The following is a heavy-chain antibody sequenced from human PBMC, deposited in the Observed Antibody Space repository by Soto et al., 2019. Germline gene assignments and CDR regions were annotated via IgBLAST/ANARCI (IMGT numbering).Heavy chain of an antibody. CDR2: ISGSDGRT. Sequence: GGSLRLSCAASGFTFSSYAMSWVRQAPGKGLEWVSTISGSDGRTYSTDSVKGRFTISRDNSRNTAYLQMNSLRVEDTAVYYCAKGVSQYTPLALFAYWGRGTLVTVSS. CDR1: GFTFSSYA. CDR3: AKGVSQYTPLALFAY. J-gene: IGHJ4*02. V-gene: IGHV3-23*01. D-gene: IGHD5-18*01.